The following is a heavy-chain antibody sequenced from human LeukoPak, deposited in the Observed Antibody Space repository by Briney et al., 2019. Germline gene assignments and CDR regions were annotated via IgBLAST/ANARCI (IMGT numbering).Heavy chain of an antibody. CDR3: ARYTASTAGYSFDC. Sequence: SETLSLPCTVSGYSISSGYYWSWIRPPPGKGLEWIPTINHSGVTYYDPSLKRRVTISGDTSKNPFSVKLHSVTAGSTAVFYSARYTASTAGYSFDCWGQGGLVTVSS. CDR2: INHSGVT. J-gene: IGHJ4*02. D-gene: IGHD3-22*01. CDR1: GYSISSGYY. V-gene: IGHV4-38-2*02.